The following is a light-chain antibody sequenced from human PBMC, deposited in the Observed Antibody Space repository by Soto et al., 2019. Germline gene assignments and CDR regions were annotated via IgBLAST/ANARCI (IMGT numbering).Light chain of an antibody. Sequence: DIQMTQSPSTLSASVGDRVTITCRASQSISSWLAWYQQKPGKAPKLLMYGASNLQSGVPSRFSGSGSGTEFTLTISSLQPDDFATYFCHQTHSLPQTFGHGTKVDIK. CDR2: GAS. CDR3: HQTHSLPQT. V-gene: IGKV1-5*01. CDR1: QSISSW. J-gene: IGKJ1*01.